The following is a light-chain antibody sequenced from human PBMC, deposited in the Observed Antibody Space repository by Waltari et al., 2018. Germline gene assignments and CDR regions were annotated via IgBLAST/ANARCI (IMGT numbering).Light chain of an antibody. Sequence: DIQMTQSPSSLSASVGDRVTSTCRASQGISNYLAWYKQKPGKVPKLLIYAASTVQSGVPSRFSGSGSGTDFTLTISSLQPEDVATYYCQKYNSAPETFGQGTRLEIK. CDR1: QGISNY. CDR2: AAS. CDR3: QKYNSAPET. J-gene: IGKJ5*01. V-gene: IGKV1-27*01.